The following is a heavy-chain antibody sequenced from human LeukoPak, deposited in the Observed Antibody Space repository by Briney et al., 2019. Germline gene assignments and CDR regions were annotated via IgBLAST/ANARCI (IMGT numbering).Heavy chain of an antibody. J-gene: IGHJ3*02. CDR1: GFTFSSYG. D-gene: IGHD3-10*01. CDR2: ISCDRSNK. Sequence: GGSLRLSCAASGFTFSSYGMHWVRQAPGKGLEWVAVISCDRSNKYYADSVKGRFTISRDNSKNTLYLQMNSPRAEDTAVYYCAKGPRVLLWFGEFLFDAFDIWGQGTMVTVSS. V-gene: IGHV3-30*18. CDR3: AKGPRVLLWFGEFLFDAFDI.